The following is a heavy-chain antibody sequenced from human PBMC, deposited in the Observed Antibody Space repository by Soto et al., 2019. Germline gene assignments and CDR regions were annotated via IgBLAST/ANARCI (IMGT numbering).Heavy chain of an antibody. Sequence: QITLKESGPTLVKPTQTLTLTCTFSGFSLSTSGVGVGWIRQPPGKALEWLALFYWVDDKRYSPSLKSRLTITKLTSKNQVVLTMTNMDPVDTAKYYCAHRHVPPNIAAAGKFFRGLNDFDYWGQGTLVTVSS. J-gene: IGHJ4*02. V-gene: IGHV2-5*02. CDR1: GFSLSTSGVG. CDR2: FYWVDDK. D-gene: IGHD6-13*01. CDR3: AHRHVPPNIAAAGKFFRGLNDFDY.